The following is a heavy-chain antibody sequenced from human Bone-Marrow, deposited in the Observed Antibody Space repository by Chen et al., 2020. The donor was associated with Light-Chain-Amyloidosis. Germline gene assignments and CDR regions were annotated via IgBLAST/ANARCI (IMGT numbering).Heavy chain of an antibody. CDR3: TRKGGYFDF. J-gene: IGHJ4*02. D-gene: IGHD3-10*01. CDR1: GFHFSSFG. Sequence: EVQLVESGGGLVQPGGVLRLSCSTSGFHFSSFGMSWVRQAPGKGLEWVSTVSGSTVSTYYAGAVKGRFIISRDNSKSTLYLQMNSLRAGDTAVYFCTRKGGYFDFWGQGSLVTVSS. CDR2: VSGSTVST. V-gene: IGHV3-23*04.